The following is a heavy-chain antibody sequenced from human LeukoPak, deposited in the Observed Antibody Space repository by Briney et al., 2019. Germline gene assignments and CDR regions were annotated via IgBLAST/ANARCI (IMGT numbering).Heavy chain of an antibody. J-gene: IGHJ4*02. CDR1: GFTFSSSG. CDR2: IYSDNT. CDR3: ARRAGAYSHPYDY. V-gene: IGHV3-NL1*01. Sequence: GGSLRLSCAASGFTFSSSGMHWVRQAPGKGLEWVSFIYSDNTHYSDSVKGRFTISRDNSKNTLYLQMNSLRAEDTAVYYCARRAGAYSHPYDYWGQGTLVTVSS. D-gene: IGHD4/OR15-4a*01.